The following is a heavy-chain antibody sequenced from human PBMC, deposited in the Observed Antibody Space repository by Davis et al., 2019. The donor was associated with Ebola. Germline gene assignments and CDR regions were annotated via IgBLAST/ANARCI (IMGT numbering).Heavy chain of an antibody. V-gene: IGHV3-48*02. J-gene: IGHJ4*02. D-gene: IGHD3-16*01. Sequence: PGGSLRLSCAASGFTFSNAWMNWVRQAPGKGLEWVSYISSSSSTIYYADSVKGRFTISRDNAKNSLYLQMNSLRDEDTAVYYCAKGAIGGVAYTSYFDYWGQGTLVTVSS. CDR1: GFTFSNAW. CDR3: AKGAIGGVAYTSYFDY. CDR2: ISSSSSTI.